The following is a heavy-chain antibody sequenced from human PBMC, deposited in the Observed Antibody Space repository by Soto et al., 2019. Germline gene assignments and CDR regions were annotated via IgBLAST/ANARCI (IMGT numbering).Heavy chain of an antibody. CDR2: MNPQSGKT. J-gene: IGHJ4*02. CDR1: GYNFSNHD. D-gene: IGHD1-26*01. Sequence: QVQLVQSGAEAKKPGASVKVSCKASGYNFSNHDINLVRQASGQGLEWMGWMNPQSGKTDYVQNLEGRVTMTMDTAVSTAEMEAASLTFEDTAVSYCASYTTSVSYCTNWCQGTLVTVSS. CDR3: ASYTTSVSYCTN. V-gene: IGHV1-8*01.